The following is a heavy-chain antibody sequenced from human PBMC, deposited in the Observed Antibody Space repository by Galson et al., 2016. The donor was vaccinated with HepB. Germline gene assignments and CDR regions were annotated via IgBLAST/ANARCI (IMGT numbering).Heavy chain of an antibody. V-gene: IGHV7-4-1*02. CDR3: ARLVAADASVEASDV. CDR1: GYTFSSYA. D-gene: IGHD6-13*01. J-gene: IGHJ3*01. Sequence: SVKVSCKASGYTFSSYAINWVRQAPGQGLEWMGWIHTKTGSPSYAQGFTGRYVFSLDTSVSTAYLELSGLKAEDTGVYYCARLVAADASVEASDVWGQGTLVTVSS. CDR2: IHTKTGSP.